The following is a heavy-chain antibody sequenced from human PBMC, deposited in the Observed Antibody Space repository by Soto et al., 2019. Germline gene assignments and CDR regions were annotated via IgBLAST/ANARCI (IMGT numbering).Heavy chain of an antibody. Sequence: VQLVESGGGLVQPGGSLRLSCAASGFTFSSHWIHWVRQAPGKGLVWVSRINSGGSTTDYADSVKGRFTISRDNANNTLYMQMNGLRGEDTAVYHCVRGASGYYYVDSWGQGTLVTVSS. CDR1: GFTFSSHW. CDR3: VRGASGYYYVDS. V-gene: IGHV3-74*01. D-gene: IGHD3-22*01. CDR2: INSGGSTT. J-gene: IGHJ4*02.